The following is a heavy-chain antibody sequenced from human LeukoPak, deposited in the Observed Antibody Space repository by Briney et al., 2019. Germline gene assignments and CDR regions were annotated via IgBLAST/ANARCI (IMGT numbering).Heavy chain of an antibody. CDR1: GGTFSSYA. V-gene: IGHV1-69*13. D-gene: IGHD3-3*01. CDR3: ARDFFDFWSGYQDYYYYYMDV. CDR2: IIPIFGTA. J-gene: IGHJ6*03. Sequence: SVKVSCKASGGTFSSYAISWVRQAPGQGLEWMGGIIPIFGTANYAQKFQGRVTITADESTSTAYMELSSLRSEDTAVYYCARDFFDFWSGYQDYYYYYMDVWGKGTTVTVSS.